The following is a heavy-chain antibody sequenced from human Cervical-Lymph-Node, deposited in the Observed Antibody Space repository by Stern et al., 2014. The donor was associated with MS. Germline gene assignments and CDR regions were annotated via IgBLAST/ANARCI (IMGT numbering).Heavy chain of an antibody. Sequence: EVQLVESGGGLVQPGGSLRLSCAASGFTFKTYAMSWVRQAPGKGLEWVATSGSGEGGYYPDSVRGRFTVSRHNSLNILYLHMNSLSAEDTATYYCATSGSYWFDNWGQGTLVAVSS. D-gene: IGHD1-26*01. J-gene: IGHJ4*02. CDR3: ATSGSYWFDN. CDR2: TSGSGEGG. V-gene: IGHV3-23*04. CDR1: GFTFKTYA.